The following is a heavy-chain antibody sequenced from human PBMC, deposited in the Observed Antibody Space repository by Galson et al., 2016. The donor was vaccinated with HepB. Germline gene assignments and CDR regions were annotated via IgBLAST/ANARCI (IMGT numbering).Heavy chain of an antibody. J-gene: IGHJ3*02. CDR2: IYWDDDK. V-gene: IGHV2-5*02. CDR3: AHRESHDYWATHFRNVAFDI. CDR1: GFSLTSSGAG. Sequence: PALVKPTQTLTLACNFSGFSLTSSGAGVGWIRQAPRKALEWLAVIYWDDDKRYNPSLRNRLTVVKDTSENLVVLTMTNMDPLDTATYYCAHRESHDYWATHFRNVAFDIWGRGTMVTVSS. D-gene: IGHD3-3*01.